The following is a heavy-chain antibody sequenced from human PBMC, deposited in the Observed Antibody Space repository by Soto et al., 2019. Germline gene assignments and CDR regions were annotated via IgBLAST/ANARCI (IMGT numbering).Heavy chain of an antibody. CDR2: IYWDDSK. V-gene: IGHV2-5*02. J-gene: IGHJ4*02. D-gene: IGHD1-26*01. CDR3: AHAYGGRSLY. CDR1: GFSLTTDRVG. Sequence: QITLKESGPTLVKPTQTLTLTCTFSGFSLTTDRVGVDWIRQPPGEALEWLAVIYWDDSKTYRPSLESRLTITKDTSKNQVALTMPNMDSLDTATHYCAHAYGGRSLYWGQGTLVTVSS.